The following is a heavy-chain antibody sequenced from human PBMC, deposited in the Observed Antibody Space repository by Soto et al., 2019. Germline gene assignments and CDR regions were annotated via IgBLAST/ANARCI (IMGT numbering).Heavy chain of an antibody. J-gene: IGHJ2*01. CDR1: GLIFSNYG. CDR2: ISHDGSNK. V-gene: IGHV3-30*03. CDR3: AGKIRHNWLFDL. D-gene: IGHD3-22*01. Sequence: QVQLVESGGGVVQPGRSLRLSCAASGLIFSNYGMHWVRQAPGKGLEWVAVISHDGSNKNYVDSVKGRFTISRDNSKSTLYLELNSLRVEDKAVYYCAGKIRHNWLFDLWGRGTLVTVSS.